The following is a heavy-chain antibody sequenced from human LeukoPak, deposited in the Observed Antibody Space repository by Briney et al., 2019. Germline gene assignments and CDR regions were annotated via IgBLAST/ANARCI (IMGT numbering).Heavy chain of an antibody. CDR1: GYTFTSYG. Sequence: ASVKVSCMASGYTFTSYGISWVRQAPGQGLEWMGWISAYNGNTNYAQKLQGRVTMTTDTSTSTAYMELRSLRSDDTAVYYCARDYYDKGSFDYWGQGTLVTVSS. V-gene: IGHV1-18*01. J-gene: IGHJ4*02. D-gene: IGHD3-22*01. CDR2: ISAYNGNT. CDR3: ARDYYDKGSFDY.